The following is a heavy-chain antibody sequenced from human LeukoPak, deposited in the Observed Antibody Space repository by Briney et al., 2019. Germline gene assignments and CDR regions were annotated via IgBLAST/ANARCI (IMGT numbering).Heavy chain of an antibody. CDR3: AKTEQTSFLRFLGWSGGWPREDYYGMDV. Sequence: PGGSLRLSCAASGFTFSSYGMYWVRQAPGKGLEWVAVISYDGSNKYYADSVKGRFTISRDNSKNTLYLQMNSLRAEDTAVYYCAKTEQTSFLRFLGWSGGWPREDYYGMDVWGQGTTVTVSS. V-gene: IGHV3-30*18. CDR1: GFTFSSYG. CDR2: ISYDGSNK. D-gene: IGHD6-19*01. J-gene: IGHJ6*02.